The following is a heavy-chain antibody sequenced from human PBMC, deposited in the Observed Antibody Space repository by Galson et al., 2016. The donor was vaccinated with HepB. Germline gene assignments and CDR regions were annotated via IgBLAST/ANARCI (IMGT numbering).Heavy chain of an antibody. CDR3: ARAGDRTGWYITFNM. D-gene: IGHD6-19*01. Sequence: TLSLTCTVSGGSISIGGYYWSWIRQLPGKGLEWIGSIYYSGNTYHNPSLMGRGTISVDTSRNQFSLRLSSVTATDTAVYYCARAGDRTGWYITFNMWGQGTMVTVSS. CDR1: GGSISIGGYY. J-gene: IGHJ3*02. V-gene: IGHV4-31*03. CDR2: IYYSGNT.